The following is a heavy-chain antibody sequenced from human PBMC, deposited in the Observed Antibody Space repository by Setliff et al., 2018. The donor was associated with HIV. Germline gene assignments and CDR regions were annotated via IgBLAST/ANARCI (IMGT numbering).Heavy chain of an antibody. CDR1: GFTVNSNS. J-gene: IGHJ6*03. V-gene: IGHV3-48*04. D-gene: IGHD3-9*01. Sequence: GSLRLSCAASGFTVNSNSMNWVRQAPGKGLEWLSYINGGGTTIYYADSVKGRFTISRDNAQNSLYLQMNSLRAEDTAVYYCARPRTGYYYMDVWGKGTTVTVSS. CDR2: INGGGTTI. CDR3: ARPRTGYYYMDV.